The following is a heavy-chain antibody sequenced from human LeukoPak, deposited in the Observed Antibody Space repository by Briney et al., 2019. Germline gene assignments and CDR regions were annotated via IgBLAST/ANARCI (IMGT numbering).Heavy chain of an antibody. CDR2: IYYSGST. CDR3: ARDRNCSGGSCYYMDV. D-gene: IGHD2-15*01. J-gene: IGHJ6*03. V-gene: IGHV4-39*07. Sequence: SETLSLTCTVSGGSISSSSYYWGWIRQPPGKGLEWIGSIYYSGSTYYNPSLKSRVTISVDTSKNQFSLKLSSVTAADTAVYYCARDRNCSGGSCYYMDVWGKGTTVTVSS. CDR1: GGSISSSSYY.